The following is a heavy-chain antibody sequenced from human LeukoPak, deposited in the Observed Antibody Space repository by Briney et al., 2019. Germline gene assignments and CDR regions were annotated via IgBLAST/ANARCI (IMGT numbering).Heavy chain of an antibody. D-gene: IGHD2-15*01. V-gene: IGHV1-69*13. CDR1: GGTFSSYA. Sequence: SVKVSCKASGGTFSSYAISWVRQAPGQGLEWTGGIIPIFGTANYAQKFQGRVTTTADESTSTAYMELSSLRSEDTAVYYCARTVVAGFDYWGQGTLVTVSS. CDR2: IIPIFGTA. CDR3: ARTVVAGFDY. J-gene: IGHJ4*02.